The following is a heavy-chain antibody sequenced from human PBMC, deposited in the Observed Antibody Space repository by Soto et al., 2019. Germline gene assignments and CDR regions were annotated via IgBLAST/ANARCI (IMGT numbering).Heavy chain of an antibody. CDR1: GGTFSSYA. CDR2: IIPIFGTA. V-gene: IGHV1-69*01. CDR3: ARGGGGGYCSGGSCPPYYYYYYAMDV. J-gene: IGHJ6*02. Sequence: QVQLVQSGPEVKKPGSLVKVSCKASGGTFSSYAISWVRQAPGQVLEWMGGIIPIFGTANYAQKMQRRVTLIAGESTRRAYMELSSLRSEDTAVYYCARGGGGGYCSGGSCPPYYYYYYAMDVWGQGTTVTVSS. D-gene: IGHD2-15*01.